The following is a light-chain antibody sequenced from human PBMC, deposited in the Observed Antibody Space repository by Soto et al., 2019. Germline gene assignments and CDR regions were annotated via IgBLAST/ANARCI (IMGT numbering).Light chain of an antibody. CDR3: SSYAGSNIVL. Sequence: QSALTQPPSASGSPGQSVTISCTGTSSDVGGYNYVSWYQQHPGKAPKVMIYEVSKRPSGVPDRFSGSKSGNTASLTVSGLQAEDEADYYCSSYAGSNIVLFGGGTKLNVL. CDR2: EVS. V-gene: IGLV2-8*01. J-gene: IGLJ2*01. CDR1: SSDVGGYNY.